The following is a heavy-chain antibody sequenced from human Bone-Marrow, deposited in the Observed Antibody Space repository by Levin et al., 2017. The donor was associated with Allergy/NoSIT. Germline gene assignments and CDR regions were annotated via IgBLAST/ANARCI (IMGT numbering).Heavy chain of an antibody. CDR2: TYYRSKWNN. CDR1: GDSVSSNSAA. J-gene: IGHJ6*02. Sequence: SQTLSLTCAISGDSVSSNSAAWNWIRQSPSRGLEWLGRTYYRSKWNNDYAVSVKSRITVNPDTSKNQFSLQLNSVTPEDTAVYYCARDQEVAAGYYYYSAMDVWGQGTTVTVSS. V-gene: IGHV6-1*01. D-gene: IGHD3-9*01. CDR3: ARDQEVAAGYYYYSAMDV.